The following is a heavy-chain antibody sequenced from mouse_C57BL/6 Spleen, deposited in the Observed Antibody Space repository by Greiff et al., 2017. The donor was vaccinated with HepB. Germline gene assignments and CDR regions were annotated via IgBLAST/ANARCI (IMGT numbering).Heavy chain of an antibody. CDR1: GFSFNTYA. CDR2: IRSKSNNYAT. V-gene: IGHV10-1*01. Sequence: EVKLVESGGGLVQPKGSLKLSCAASGFSFNTYAMNWVRQAPGKGLEWVARIRSKSNNYATYYADSVKDRFTISRDDSESMLYLQMNNLKTEDTAMYYCVKEFFYYAMDYWGQGTSVTVSS. CDR3: VKEFFYYAMDY. J-gene: IGHJ4*01.